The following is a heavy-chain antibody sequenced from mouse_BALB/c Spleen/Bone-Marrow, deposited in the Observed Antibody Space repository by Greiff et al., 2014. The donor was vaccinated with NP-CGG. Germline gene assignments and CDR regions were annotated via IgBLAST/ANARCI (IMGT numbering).Heavy chain of an antibody. V-gene: IGHV14-3*02. CDR1: GFNIKDTY. D-gene: IGHD1-1*01. CDR3: AVYYYDSSGFAY. J-gene: IGHJ3*01. CDR2: IDPSNGNT. Sequence: VQLQQSGAELVKPGASVKLSCTASGFNIKDTYMHWVKQRPEQGLEWIGRIDPSNGNTKYDPKFQGKATITAATSSNTAYLQLSGLTAEDAAVYYCAVYYYDSSGFAYWGQGTLVTVSA.